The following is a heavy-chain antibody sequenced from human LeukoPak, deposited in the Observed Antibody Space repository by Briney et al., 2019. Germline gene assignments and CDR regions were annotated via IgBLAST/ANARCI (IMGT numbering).Heavy chain of an antibody. D-gene: IGHD5-24*01. V-gene: IGHV3-21*01. CDR3: ARGSVLWLHSMRNPYFDY. J-gene: IGHJ4*02. CDR2: ITSGSTYM. CDR1: GFTFSGSA. Sequence: GGSPRLSCAASGFTFSGSAMSWVRQAPGKGLEWVSSITSGSTYMYYADSVKGRFTISRDNAKNSLYLQVNSLRAEDTAVYYCARGSVLWLHSMRNPYFDYWGQGTLVTVSS.